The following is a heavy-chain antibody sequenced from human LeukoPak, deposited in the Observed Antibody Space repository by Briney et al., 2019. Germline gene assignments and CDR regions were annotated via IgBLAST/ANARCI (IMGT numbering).Heavy chain of an antibody. CDR3: ARSEAAVAGISFDY. Sequence: GGSLRLSCAASGFTVSCKYMNWVRQAPGKGLEWVSVIYSGGSTYYADSVEGRFTISTDNSKNTLYLQMNSLRAEDTAVHYCARSEAAVAGISFDYWGQGTLVTVSS. D-gene: IGHD6-19*01. CDR1: GFTVSCKY. CDR2: IYSGGST. V-gene: IGHV3-53*05. J-gene: IGHJ4*02.